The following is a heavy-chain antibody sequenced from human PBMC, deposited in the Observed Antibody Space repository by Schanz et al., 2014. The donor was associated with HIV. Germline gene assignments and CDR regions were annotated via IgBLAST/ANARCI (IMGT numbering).Heavy chain of an antibody. V-gene: IGHV3-21*01. CDR2: ISGGSGDK. CDR3: ARVANWDYYGMDV. CDR1: GFTFDSYT. J-gene: IGHJ6*02. D-gene: IGHD3-16*01. Sequence: EVQVVDSGGGLVKPGGSLRLSCVVSGFTFDSYTINWVRQAPGKGLEWVSSISGGSGDKLYADSVRGRFTISRDNSKNTLYLQMNSLRAEDTAVYYCARVANWDYYGMDVWGRGTTVTVSS.